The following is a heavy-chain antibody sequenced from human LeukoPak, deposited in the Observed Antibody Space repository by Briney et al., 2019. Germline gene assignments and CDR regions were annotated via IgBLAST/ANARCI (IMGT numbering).Heavy chain of an antibody. Sequence: SQTLSLTCAISGDSVSSNSAAWNWIRQSLSRGLEWLGRTYYRSKWYNDYAVSVKSRITINPDTSKNQFSLQLNSVTPEDTAVYYCARGGSYGSGMFKSSYYYYMDVWGKGTTVTISS. J-gene: IGHJ6*03. V-gene: IGHV6-1*01. CDR3: ARGGSYGSGMFKSSYYYYMDV. D-gene: IGHD3-10*01. CDR1: GDSVSSNSAA. CDR2: TYYRSKWYN.